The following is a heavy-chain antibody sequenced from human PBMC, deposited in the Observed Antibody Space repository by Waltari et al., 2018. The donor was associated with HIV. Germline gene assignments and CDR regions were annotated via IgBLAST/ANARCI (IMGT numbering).Heavy chain of an antibody. CDR2: IWADGSHE. D-gene: IGHD3-10*01. CDR1: GFNFSNYA. J-gene: IGHJ6*02. CDR3: ARDQHSATNYYGLDV. Sequence: QVHLVESGGAVVQSGKSLRLSCAASGFNFSNYATHWVRQGPGKGLEWLSVIWADGSHESYADFAKGRFTISRDDSDNTLFLYLSGLRADDTAVYYCARDQHSATNYYGLDVWGQGTTVTVS. V-gene: IGHV3-33*02.